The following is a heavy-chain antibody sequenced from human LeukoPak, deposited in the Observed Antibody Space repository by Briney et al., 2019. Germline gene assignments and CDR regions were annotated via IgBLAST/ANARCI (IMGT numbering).Heavy chain of an antibody. V-gene: IGHV3-30-3*01. CDR1: GFTFNSYA. CDR2: ISSAGSNK. Sequence: GGSLRLSCAASGFTFNSYAMHRVRQAPGKGLEWVAVISSAGSNKYSADSVKGRFTLSRDNSKNTLYLQMNSLRVEDTAVYSCARDTAPMSHDYGDYGGAAKYYFDYWGQGTLVTVSS. CDR3: ARDTAPMSHDYGDYGGAAKYYFDY. J-gene: IGHJ4*02. D-gene: IGHD4-17*01.